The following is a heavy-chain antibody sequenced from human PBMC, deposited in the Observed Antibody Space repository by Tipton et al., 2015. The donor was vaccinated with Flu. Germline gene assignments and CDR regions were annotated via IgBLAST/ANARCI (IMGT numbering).Heavy chain of an antibody. D-gene: IGHD3-3*02. CDR3: AKDFHYWSASDY. Sequence: SLRLSCAASGFTFSSYAMSWVRQAPGKGLEWVSGIGSDGYPHYVGSVRGRFTISRDNSKSTLYLQMNSLRAEDTAKYYCAKDFHYWSASDYWGQGAQVTVSS. V-gene: IGHV3-23*01. J-gene: IGHJ4*02. CDR1: GFTFSSYA. CDR2: IGSDGYP.